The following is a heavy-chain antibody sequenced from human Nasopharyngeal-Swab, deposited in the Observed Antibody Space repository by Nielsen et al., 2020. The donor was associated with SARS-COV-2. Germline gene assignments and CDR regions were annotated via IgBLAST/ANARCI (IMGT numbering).Heavy chain of an antibody. CDR2: ISGSGGST. Sequence: GESLKISCAASGFTFSSYAMSWVRQAPGKGLEWVSAISGSGGSTYYADSVKGRFTISRDNSKNTLYLQMNSLRAEDTAVYYCARDGSGYSYGLLDYWGQGTLVTVSS. V-gene: IGHV3-23*01. J-gene: IGHJ4*02. CDR3: ARDGSGYSYGLLDY. D-gene: IGHD5-18*01. CDR1: GFTFSSYA.